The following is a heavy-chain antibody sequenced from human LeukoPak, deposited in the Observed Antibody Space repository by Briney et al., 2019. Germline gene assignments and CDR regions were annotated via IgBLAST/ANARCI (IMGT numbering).Heavy chain of an antibody. V-gene: IGHV1-69*13. Sequence: SVTVSCKASGGTFSTSVISWVRQAPGQGLEWMGGIILIFGTANYAQKFQGRVTITADESTSTAYMELSSLRSEDTAVYYCARVRKLRYFDWLLYWGQGTLVTVSS. CDR2: IILIFGTA. CDR1: GGTFSTSV. D-gene: IGHD3-9*01. CDR3: ARVRKLRYFDWLLY. J-gene: IGHJ4*02.